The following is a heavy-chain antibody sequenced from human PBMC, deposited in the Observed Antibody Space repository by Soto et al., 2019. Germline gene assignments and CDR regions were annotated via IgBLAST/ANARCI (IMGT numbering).Heavy chain of an antibody. CDR3: AKERLARGADY. D-gene: IGHD6-6*01. J-gene: IGHJ4*02. Sequence: YRMTWNNQASRKGLEWVSTIGGGGGSTYYEDPVKGRFTISRDNSKNTVYLQMNSLRAEDTAVYFCAKERLARGADYWGQGNLVTVSS. CDR1: YR. CDR2: IGGGGGST. V-gene: IGHV3-23*01.